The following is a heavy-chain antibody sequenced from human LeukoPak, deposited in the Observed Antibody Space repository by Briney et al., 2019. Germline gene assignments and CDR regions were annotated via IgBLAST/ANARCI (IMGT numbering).Heavy chain of an antibody. Sequence: GGSLRLSCAASGFNFISYSMNWVRQAPGKGLEWVSSISSSSNYIYYADSVKGRFTISRDNAKNSLYLQMNSLRAEDTAVYYCAKVRANRFASFDYWGQGTLVTVSS. CDR2: ISSSSNYI. V-gene: IGHV3-21*04. J-gene: IGHJ4*02. CDR3: AKVRANRFASFDY. CDR1: GFNFISYS. D-gene: IGHD1/OR15-1a*01.